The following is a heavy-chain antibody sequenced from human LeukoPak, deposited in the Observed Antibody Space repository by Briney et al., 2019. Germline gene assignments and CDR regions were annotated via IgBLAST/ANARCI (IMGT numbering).Heavy chain of an antibody. J-gene: IGHJ4*02. Sequence: ASETLSLTCTVSGGSISSGSYYWSWIRQPAGKGLEGIVRIYTSGSTNYNPSLKSRVTISVDTSKNQFSLKLSSVTAADTAVYYWARSPIVGATHFDYWGQGTLVTVSS. V-gene: IGHV4-61*02. CDR1: GGSISSGSYY. CDR3: ARSPIVGATHFDY. D-gene: IGHD1-26*01. CDR2: IYTSGST.